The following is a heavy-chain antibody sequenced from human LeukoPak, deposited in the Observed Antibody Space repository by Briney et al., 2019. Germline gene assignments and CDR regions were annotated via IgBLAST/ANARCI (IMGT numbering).Heavy chain of an antibody. Sequence: SETLSLTCTVSGGSISSGSYYWSWIRQPAGKGLEWIGRIYTSGSTNYNPSLKSRVTISVDTSKNQFSLKLSSVTAADTAVYYCAREDPYYDFWSGYPRGGAFDIWGQGTMVTVSS. CDR3: AREDPYYDFWSGYPRGGAFDI. V-gene: IGHV4-61*02. D-gene: IGHD3-3*01. CDR2: IYTSGST. CDR1: GGSISSGSYY. J-gene: IGHJ3*02.